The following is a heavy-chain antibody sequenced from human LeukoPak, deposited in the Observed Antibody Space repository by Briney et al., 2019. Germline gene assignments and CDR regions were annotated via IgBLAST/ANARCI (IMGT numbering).Heavy chain of an antibody. V-gene: IGHV3-20*04. J-gene: IGHJ4*02. D-gene: IGHD3-22*01. CDR3: ARRSHYYDRSGPDGLVDY. CDR2: INWNGGST. Sequence: GGSLRLSCAASGFTFDDYGMSWVRQAPGKGLEWVSGINWNGGSTGYADSVKGRFTISRDNAKNSLYLQMNSLRAEDTALYYCARRSHYYDRSGPDGLVDYWGQGTLVTVSS. CDR1: GFTFDDYG.